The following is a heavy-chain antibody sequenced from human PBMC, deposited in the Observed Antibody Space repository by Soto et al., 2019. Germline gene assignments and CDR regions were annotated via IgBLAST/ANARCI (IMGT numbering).Heavy chain of an antibody. CDR3: GRDGSGGIIDS. Sequence: QVQLVKPGAEVKKPGASVKVSCKTSGYTFTGYGINWVRQAPGHGLEWMGWISVFNGNTKYGQNIQDRVIMTTDTSTGRAYMELRSLRSDDTAVYFCGRDGSGGIIDSWGQGTMLIVSS. V-gene: IGHV1-18*01. CDR1: GYTFTGYG. CDR2: ISVFNGNT. J-gene: IGHJ3*01. D-gene: IGHD2-15*01.